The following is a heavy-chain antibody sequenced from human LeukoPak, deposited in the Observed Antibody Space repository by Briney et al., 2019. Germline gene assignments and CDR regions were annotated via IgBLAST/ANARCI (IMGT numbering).Heavy chain of an antibody. CDR1: GYTFTIYG. V-gene: IGHV1-18*01. Sequence: ASVKVSCKASGYTFTIYGISWVRQAPGQGLEWMGWISAYNGNTNYAQKLQGRVTMTTDTSTSTAHMELRSLRSDDTAVYYCARNPTPSMSPFDIWGQGTMVTVSS. J-gene: IGHJ3*02. CDR2: ISAYNGNT. CDR3: ARNPTPSMSPFDI.